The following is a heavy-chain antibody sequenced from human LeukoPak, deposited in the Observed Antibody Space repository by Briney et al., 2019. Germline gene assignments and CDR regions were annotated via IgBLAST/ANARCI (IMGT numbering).Heavy chain of an antibody. Sequence: SETLSLTCTVSGDSTSSSTYYWDPIRQAPGNGLEWIGNIYDSGTTHYNPSLKSRVTISGDTSKNQFSLKLNSVTAADTAIYYCATHRRSGSGGSENAFEIWGQGTMVTVSS. CDR3: ATHRRSGSGGSENAFEI. CDR1: GDSTSSSTYY. J-gene: IGHJ3*02. CDR2: IYDSGTT. D-gene: IGHD5-12*01. V-gene: IGHV4-39*01.